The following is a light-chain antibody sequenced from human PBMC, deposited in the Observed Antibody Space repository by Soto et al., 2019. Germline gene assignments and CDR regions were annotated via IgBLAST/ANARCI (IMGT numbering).Light chain of an antibody. Sequence: QLVLTRSSSASASLGSSVKLTCTLSSGHSTYIIAWHQQQPGKAPRYLMKLEGSGSYNKGSGIPDRFSGSSSGADRYLTISNLQFEDEADYYCETWDTNVVVFGGGTKVTVL. CDR3: ETWDTNVVV. CDR2: LEGSGSY. J-gene: IGLJ2*01. CDR1: SGHSTYI. V-gene: IGLV4-60*02.